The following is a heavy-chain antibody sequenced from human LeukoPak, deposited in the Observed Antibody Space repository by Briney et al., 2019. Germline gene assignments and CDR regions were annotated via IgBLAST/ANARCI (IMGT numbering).Heavy chain of an antibody. Sequence: SETLSLTCTVSGGSISSGGYYWSWIRQHPGKGLEWIGYIYYSGSTYYNPSLKSRVTISVDTSKNQFSLKLSSVTAADTAVYYCARGAPLLWLGEFGGNWFPPWGQEPRVTVS. CDR2: IYYSGST. V-gene: IGHV4-31*03. CDR1: GGSISSGGYY. CDR3: ARGAPLLWLGEFGGNWFPP. D-gene: IGHD3-10*01. J-gene: IGHJ5*02.